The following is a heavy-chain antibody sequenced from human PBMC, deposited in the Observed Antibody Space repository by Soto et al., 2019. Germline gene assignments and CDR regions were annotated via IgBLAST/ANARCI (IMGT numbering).Heavy chain of an antibody. Sequence: EVQLLESGGGLVQPGGSLRLSCAASGFTFSNYDMHWVRQVTGKGLEWVSGITTAGDTYYPGSVKGRFTISREKAKNSLSLQMNSLSAGDMAVYYCARELHGGSYGMDVWGQGTTVTVSS. CDR1: GFTFSNYD. V-gene: IGHV3-13*01. CDR2: ITTAGDT. J-gene: IGHJ6*02. CDR3: ARELHGGSYGMDV.